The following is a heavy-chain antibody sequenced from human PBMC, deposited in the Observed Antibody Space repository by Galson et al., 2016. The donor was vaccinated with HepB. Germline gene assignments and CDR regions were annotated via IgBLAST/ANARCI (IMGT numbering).Heavy chain of an antibody. CDR2: INKDGSET. D-gene: IGHD3-22*01. Sequence: SLRLSCAASGFTFRNFWMNWVRQAPGKGLEWVANINKDGSETYYVDSVKGRFTISRGNAENSLYLQMNSLRAEDTAVYYCASRVAYFDNSGYQIDHWGPGILVTVSS. J-gene: IGHJ4*02. V-gene: IGHV3-7*05. CDR3: ASRVAYFDNSGYQIDH. CDR1: GFTFRNFW.